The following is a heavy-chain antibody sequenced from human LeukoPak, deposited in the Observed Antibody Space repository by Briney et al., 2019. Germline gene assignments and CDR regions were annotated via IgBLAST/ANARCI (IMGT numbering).Heavy chain of an antibody. V-gene: IGHV1-2*02. D-gene: IGHD4-11*01. J-gene: IGHJ5*02. Sequence: ASVKVSCKAPGYTFTGYYMHWVRQAPGQGLEWMGWINPNSGGTNYAQKFQGRVTMTRDTSIGTAYMELSRLRSDDTAVYYCARGRRSNYADWFDPWGQGTLVTVSS. CDR2: INPNSGGT. CDR3: ARGRRSNYADWFDP. CDR1: GYTFTGYY.